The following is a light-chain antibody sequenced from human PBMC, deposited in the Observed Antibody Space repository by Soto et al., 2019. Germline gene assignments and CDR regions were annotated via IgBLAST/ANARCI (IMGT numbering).Light chain of an antibody. CDR1: FSSIGSNT. V-gene: IGLV1-44*01. Sequence: QSVLTQPPSASGAPGQTVTISCSGSFSSIGSNTVNWFQHVPGTAPRLLIYLNNQRPSGVPDRFSGSRSGTSASLAISGLQSDDEAIYYCAAWDDSLDGWVFGGGTKLTVL. J-gene: IGLJ3*02. CDR3: AAWDDSLDGWV. CDR2: LNN.